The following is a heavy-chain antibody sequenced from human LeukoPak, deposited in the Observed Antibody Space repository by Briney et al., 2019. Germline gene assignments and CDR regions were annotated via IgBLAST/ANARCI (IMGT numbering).Heavy chain of an antibody. Sequence: GGSLRLSCAASGFTFSSYSMNWVRQAPGKGLEWVSYISSSSSTIYYADSVKGRFTISRDNAKNTLYLQMNSLRAEDTAVYYCAKERSIAARALDYWGQGTLVTVSS. CDR2: ISSSSSTI. D-gene: IGHD6-6*01. J-gene: IGHJ4*02. V-gene: IGHV3-48*01. CDR3: AKERSIAARALDY. CDR1: GFTFSSYS.